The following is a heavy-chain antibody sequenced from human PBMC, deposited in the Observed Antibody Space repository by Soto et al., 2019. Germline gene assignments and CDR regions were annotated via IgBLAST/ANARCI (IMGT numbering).Heavy chain of an antibody. CDR1: GGTFSSYA. V-gene: IGHV1-69*13. D-gene: IGHD2-21*02. Sequence: SVKVSCKASGGTFSSYAISCVRQAPGQGLEWMGGIIPIFGTANYAQKFQGRVTITADESTSTAYMELSSLRSEDTAVYYCARRKSGGNSVWFDPWGQGTLVTVSS. CDR3: ARRKSGGNSVWFDP. J-gene: IGHJ5*02. CDR2: IIPIFGTA.